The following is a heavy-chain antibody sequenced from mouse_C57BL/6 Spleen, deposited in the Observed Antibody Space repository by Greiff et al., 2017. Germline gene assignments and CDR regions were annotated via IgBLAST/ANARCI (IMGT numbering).Heavy chain of an antibody. CDR2: IEPSDSYT. Sequence: QVQLQQPGAELVMPGASVKLSCKASGYTFTSYWMHWVKQRPGQGLEWIGEIEPSDSYTNYNQKFKGKSTLTVDKSSSTAYMQLSSLTSEDSAVYYCARSLVGYYFDYWGQGTTLTVSS. CDR1: GYTFTSYW. CDR3: ARSLVGYYFDY. D-gene: IGHD2-2*01. V-gene: IGHV1-69*01. J-gene: IGHJ2*01.